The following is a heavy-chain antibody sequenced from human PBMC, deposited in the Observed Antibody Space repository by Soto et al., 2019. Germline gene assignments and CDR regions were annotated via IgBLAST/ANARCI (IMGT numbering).Heavy chain of an antibody. Sequence: QVQLVESGGGVVQPGRSLRLSCAASGFTFSSYGMHWVRQAPGKGLEWVAVIWYDGSNKYYADSVKGRFTISRDNSKNTLYLQMNSLRAEDTAVYYCARDVGYYDFWSGYYREGYYYYGMDVWGQGTTVTVSS. D-gene: IGHD3-3*01. CDR2: IWYDGSNK. J-gene: IGHJ6*02. CDR3: ARDVGYYDFWSGYYREGYYYYGMDV. V-gene: IGHV3-33*01. CDR1: GFTFSSYG.